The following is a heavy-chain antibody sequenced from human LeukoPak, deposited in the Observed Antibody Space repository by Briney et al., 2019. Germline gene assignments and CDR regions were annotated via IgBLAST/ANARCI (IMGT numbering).Heavy chain of an antibody. CDR1: GFTFSSYW. Sequence: PGGSLRLSCAASGFTFSSYWMSWVRQAPGKGLEWVANIKQDGSERYYVDSVKGRFTISRDNAKNSLYLQMNSLRAEDTAVYYYARLRGYYYGSGTHPYYFDYWGQGTLVTVSS. D-gene: IGHD3-10*01. CDR3: ARLRGYYYGSGTHPYYFDY. CDR2: IKQDGSER. V-gene: IGHV3-7*01. J-gene: IGHJ4*02.